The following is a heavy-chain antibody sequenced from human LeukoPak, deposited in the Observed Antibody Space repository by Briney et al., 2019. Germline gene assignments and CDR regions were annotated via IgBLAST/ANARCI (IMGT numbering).Heavy chain of an antibody. J-gene: IGHJ4*02. CDR2: INGDGSTL. V-gene: IGHV3-74*01. D-gene: IGHD5-18*01. CDR1: GFIFSRYW. Sequence: GGSLRLSCAASGFIFSRYWMHWVRQAPGKGLVWVSRINGDGSTLSYADSVKGRFTISRDNAKNTLYLQMNSLRAEDTAVYYCARVPYSYGYWYFDYWGQGTLVTVSS. CDR3: ARVPYSYGYWYFDY.